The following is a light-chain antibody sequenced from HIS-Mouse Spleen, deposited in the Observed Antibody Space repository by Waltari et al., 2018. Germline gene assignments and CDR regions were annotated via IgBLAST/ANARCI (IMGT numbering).Light chain of an antibody. Sequence: SYELTQPPSVSVSPGQTARITCSGDALPNKYAYWYQQKSGQAPVLVIYEDGKRPSGIPEGLSGASSGRMATLTISGGQVEDEADYYCYSTDSSGNHRVFGGGTKLTVL. V-gene: IGLV3-10*01. CDR1: ALPNKY. CDR3: YSTDSSGNHRV. J-gene: IGLJ2*01. CDR2: EDG.